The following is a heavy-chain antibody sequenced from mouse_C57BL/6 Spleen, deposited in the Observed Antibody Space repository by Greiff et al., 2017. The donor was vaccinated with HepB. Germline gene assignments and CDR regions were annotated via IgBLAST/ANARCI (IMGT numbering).Heavy chain of an antibody. J-gene: IGHJ2*01. V-gene: IGHV3-6*01. D-gene: IGHD1-1*01. CDR3: ARGTVAARDY. CDR2: ISYDGSN. CDR1: GYSITSGYY. Sequence: EVKLMESGPGLVKPSQSLSLTCSVTGYSITSGYYWNWIRQFPGNKLEWMGYISYDGSNNYNPSLKNRISITRDTSKNQFFLKLNSVTTEDTATYYCARGTVAARDYWGQGTTLTVSS.